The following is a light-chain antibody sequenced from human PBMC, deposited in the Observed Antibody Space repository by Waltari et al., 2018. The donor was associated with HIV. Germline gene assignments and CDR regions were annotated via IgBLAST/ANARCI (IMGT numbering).Light chain of an antibody. V-gene: IGKV1-9*01. CDR3: QQLHTYPRT. J-gene: IGKJ1*01. CDR2: SAS. Sequence: IQLTQSPSFVSASVGDRVNISCRASQDISSDLAWYQHRSGRAPKLLIHSASTLQSWVPSSFSGRGSGTEFTLTIISLQAEELATYYCQQLHTYPRTFGPGTKVEVK. CDR1: QDISSD.